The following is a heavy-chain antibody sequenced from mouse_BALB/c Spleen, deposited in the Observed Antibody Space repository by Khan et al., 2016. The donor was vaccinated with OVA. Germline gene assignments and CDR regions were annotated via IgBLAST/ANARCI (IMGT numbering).Heavy chain of an antibody. Sequence: QIQLVQSGPELKKPGETVQISCKASGFTFTNYGMNWVKQAPGKGLKWMGWINTYTGEPTFADDFKGRFAFSLKTSVNTAYLQINSLKNEDTATXFGARVGYNGTMDCWGQGTSVTVSS. V-gene: IGHV9-3-1*01. D-gene: IGHD2-14*01. J-gene: IGHJ4*01. CDR1: GFTFTNYG. CDR3: ARVGYNGTMDC. CDR2: INTYTGEP.